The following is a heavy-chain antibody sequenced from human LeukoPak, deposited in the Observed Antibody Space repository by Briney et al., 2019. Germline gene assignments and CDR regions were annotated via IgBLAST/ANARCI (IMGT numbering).Heavy chain of an antibody. D-gene: IGHD1-26*01. J-gene: IGHJ6*02. V-gene: IGHV4-34*01. CDR2: TNHSGST. CDR1: GGSFSGYY. Sequence: SETLSLTCAVYGGSFSGYYWSWIRQPPGKGLEWIGETNHSGSTNYNPSLKSRVTISIDTSKNQFSLKLSSVTAADTAVYYCARGQVGSYAYYYYYGMDVWGQGTTVTVSS. CDR3: ARGQVGSYAYYYYYGMDV.